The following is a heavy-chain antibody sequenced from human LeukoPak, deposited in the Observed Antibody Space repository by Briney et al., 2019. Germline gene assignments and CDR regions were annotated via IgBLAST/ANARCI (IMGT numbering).Heavy chain of an antibody. Sequence: ASVKVSCKASGFTFTNYGLTWVRQAPGQGLEWMGWIRAYNGNTNYAQKLQGRVTMTTDTSTSTAYMELTSLRSDDAAVYYCARGVRDGMDVWGQGTTVTVSS. CDR2: IRAYNGNT. D-gene: IGHD3-10*01. J-gene: IGHJ6*02. CDR3: ARGVRDGMDV. CDR1: GFTFTNYG. V-gene: IGHV1-18*01.